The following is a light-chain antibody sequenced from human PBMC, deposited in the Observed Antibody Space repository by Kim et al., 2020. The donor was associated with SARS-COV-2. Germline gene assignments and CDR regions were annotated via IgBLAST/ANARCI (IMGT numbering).Light chain of an antibody. J-gene: IGKJ1*01. Sequence: AAVGDRVTITCRASQDSSRYLTWYQQKTGKAPKLLIYTASSLQSGVPSRFTGSGSETDFTLTISSLQPEDFATYYCQQTYSASRTFGQGTKVDIK. CDR2: TAS. CDR1: QDSSRY. CDR3: QQTYSASRT. V-gene: IGKV1-39*01.